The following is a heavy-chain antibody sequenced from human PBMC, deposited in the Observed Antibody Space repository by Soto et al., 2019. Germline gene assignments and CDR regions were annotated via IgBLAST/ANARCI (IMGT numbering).Heavy chain of an antibody. D-gene: IGHD6-25*01. CDR2: ISWNSGSI. CDR1: GFTFDDYT. V-gene: IGHV3-9*01. CDR3: ASQGRLPDAFDF. J-gene: IGHJ3*01. Sequence: PGGSLRLSCAASGFTFDDYTMHWVRQAPGKGLEWVSGISWNSGSIGYADSVKGRFTISRDNAKNSLYLQMDSLRAEDTAVYYCASQGRLPDAFDFWGQGTMVTVSS.